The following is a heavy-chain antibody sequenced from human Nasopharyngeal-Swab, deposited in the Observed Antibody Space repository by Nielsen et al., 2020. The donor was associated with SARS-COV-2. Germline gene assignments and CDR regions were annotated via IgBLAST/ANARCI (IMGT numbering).Heavy chain of an antibody. V-gene: IGHV1-46*01. Sequence: ASVKVSCKASGYTFTSYYMHWVRQAPGQGLEWMGIINPSGGSTSYAQKFQGRVTMTRDTSTSTVYMELSSLRSEDTAVYYCAREEVSSSYPKGGMDVWGQGTTVTVSS. D-gene: IGHD6-13*01. CDR1: GYTFTSYY. CDR3: AREEVSSSYPKGGMDV. J-gene: IGHJ6*02. CDR2: INPSGGST.